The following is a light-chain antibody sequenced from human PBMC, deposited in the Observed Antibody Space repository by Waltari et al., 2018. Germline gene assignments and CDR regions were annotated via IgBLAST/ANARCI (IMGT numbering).Light chain of an antibody. CDR3: QQYYRYIT. CDR2: ETS. J-gene: IGKJ5*01. Sequence: DIQMTQSPSTLSASVGDRVTITCRASQSIYGWLALYQPKPGKAPKLLLYETSTLEIGVPSRFSCNGSGTEFTLTISSLQPDDFASYYCQQYYRYITFGQGKRLEIK. CDR1: QSIYGW. V-gene: IGKV1-5*03.